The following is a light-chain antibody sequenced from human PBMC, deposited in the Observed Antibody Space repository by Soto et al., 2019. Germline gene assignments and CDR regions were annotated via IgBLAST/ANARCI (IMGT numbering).Light chain of an antibody. J-gene: IGKJ1*01. Sequence: EIVLTQSPGTLSLSPGERATLSCRASQTVTSCYFAWYQQRPGQAPRLLIYATSSRATGIPDRFSGSGSGTDFTLTISSLDPEDFAVYYCQQYGGSRWTFGQGTKVDIK. CDR1: QTVTSCY. V-gene: IGKV3-20*01. CDR3: QQYGGSRWT. CDR2: ATS.